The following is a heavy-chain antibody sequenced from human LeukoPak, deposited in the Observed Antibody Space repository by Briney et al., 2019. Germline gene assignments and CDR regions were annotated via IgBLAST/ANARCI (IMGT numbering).Heavy chain of an antibody. CDR3: ARGGRSSGWYYFDY. CDR2: IYYSGST. D-gene: IGHD6-19*01. V-gene: IGHV4-31*03. Sequence: PSETLSLTCTVSGGSISSGGYYWSWIRQHPGKGLEWIGYIYYSGSTYYNPSLKSRVTISVDKSKNQFSLKLSSVTAADTAVYYCARGGRSSGWYYFDYWGQGTLVTVSS. J-gene: IGHJ4*02. CDR1: GGSISSGGYY.